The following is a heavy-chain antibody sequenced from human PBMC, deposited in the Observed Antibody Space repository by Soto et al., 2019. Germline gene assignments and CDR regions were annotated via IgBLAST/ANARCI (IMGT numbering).Heavy chain of an antibody. J-gene: IGHJ6*02. CDR2: IYFSGTT. Sequence: SETLSLTCSISGGSISSSGYYWGWIRQPPGKGLEWIGSIYFSGTTYYNPSLKSRLTMSVDTSKNHFSLRLRSVTAADTAVYYCARERGTVTTPYYYYGMDVWGQGTTVTVSS. V-gene: IGHV4-39*02. CDR3: ARERGTVTTPYYYYGMDV. D-gene: IGHD4-4*01. CDR1: GGSISSSGYY.